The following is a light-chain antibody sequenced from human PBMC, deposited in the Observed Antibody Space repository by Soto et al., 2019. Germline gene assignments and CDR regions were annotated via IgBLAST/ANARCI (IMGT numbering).Light chain of an antibody. CDR1: QAIGDH. V-gene: IGKV1-17*03. CDR3: LKHYTYPPT. Sequence: DIQMTQSPSALSASVGDTVTVTCRASQAIGDHLAWFQQQPGKIPQRLIYSVSTLHTGAPSRFSGSGSETDFNLPITNLQPEDFASYFCLKHYTYPPTFGGGT. J-gene: IGKJ4*01. CDR2: SVS.